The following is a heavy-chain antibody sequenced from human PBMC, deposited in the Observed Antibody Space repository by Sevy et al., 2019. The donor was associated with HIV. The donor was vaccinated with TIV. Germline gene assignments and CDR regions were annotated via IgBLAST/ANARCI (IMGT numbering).Heavy chain of an antibody. D-gene: IGHD6-6*01. Sequence: GGSLRLSCAASGFTFSTYWMNWVRQAPGKGLEWVANINQDGSGENYVDSVKGHITSSRDNGRNSLFLNLNRPKVEDMAVYYCATDLFSSSSADVFDIWGQGTMVTVSS. V-gene: IGHV3-7*01. J-gene: IGHJ3*02. CDR2: INQDGSGE. CDR3: ATDLFSSSSADVFDI. CDR1: GFTFSTYW.